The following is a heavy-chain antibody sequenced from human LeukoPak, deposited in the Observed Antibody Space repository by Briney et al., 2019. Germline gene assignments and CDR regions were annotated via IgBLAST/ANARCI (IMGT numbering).Heavy chain of an antibody. J-gene: IGHJ4*02. CDR1: VFTVSSNY. Sequence: GGSLRLSCAASVFTVSSNYMSWVRQAPGKGLEWVSVIYSGGSTYYADSVKGRFTISRDNSKNTLYLQMNSLRAEDTAVYYCAREGIAAAFDYWGQGTLVTVSS. CDR2: IYSGGST. CDR3: AREGIAAAFDY. D-gene: IGHD6-13*01. V-gene: IGHV3-53*01.